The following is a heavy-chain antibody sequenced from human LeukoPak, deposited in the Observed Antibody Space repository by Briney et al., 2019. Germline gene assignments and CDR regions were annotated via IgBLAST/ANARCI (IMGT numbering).Heavy chain of an antibody. Sequence: GGSLRLSCAASGFTFTSYWMSWVRQAPGKGLEWVANIKQDGSEKYYVDSVKGRFTISRDNAKNSLYLQMNSLRPEDTALYHCAKEVDCPSDCLFFHSWGQGTLVTVSS. CDR1: GFTFTSYW. V-gene: IGHV3-7*03. CDR2: IKQDGSEK. J-gene: IGHJ4*02. CDR3: AKEVDCPSDCLFFHS. D-gene: IGHD2-21*02.